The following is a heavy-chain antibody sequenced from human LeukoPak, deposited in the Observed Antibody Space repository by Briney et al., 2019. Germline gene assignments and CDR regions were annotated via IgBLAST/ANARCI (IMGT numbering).Heavy chain of an antibody. CDR1: GGSFSGYY. J-gene: IGHJ6*02. Sequence: SETLSLTCAVYGGSFSGYYWSWIRQPPGKGLEWIGEINHSGGTNYNPSLKSRVTISVDTSKNQFSLKLSSVTAADTAVYYCARARQRVVTSYYYYYGMDVWGQGTTVTVSS. CDR3: ARARQRVVTSYYYYYGMDV. D-gene: IGHD2-21*02. V-gene: IGHV4-34*01. CDR2: INHSGGT.